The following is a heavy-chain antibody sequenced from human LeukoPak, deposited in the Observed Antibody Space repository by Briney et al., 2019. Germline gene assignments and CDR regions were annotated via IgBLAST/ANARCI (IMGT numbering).Heavy chain of an antibody. CDR3: ARATYYYGSGSYFKDFYYYYGMDV. J-gene: IGHJ6*02. D-gene: IGHD3-10*01. CDR2: ISSSSGYI. Sequence: PGGSLRLSCAASGFTFSSYSMNWVRQAPGKGLEWVSSISSSSGYIYYADSVKGRFTISRDNAKNSLYLQMNSLRAEDTAVYYCARATYYYGSGSYFKDFYYYYGMDVWGQGTTVTVSS. CDR1: GFTFSSYS. V-gene: IGHV3-21*01.